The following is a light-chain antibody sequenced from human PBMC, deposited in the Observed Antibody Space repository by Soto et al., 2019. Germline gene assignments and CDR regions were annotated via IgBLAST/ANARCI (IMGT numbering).Light chain of an antibody. CDR3: CSYAGSSGYV. J-gene: IGLJ1*01. CDR2: EGS. CDR1: SSDVGCYNL. Sequence: QSALTQPASVSGSPGQSITISCTGTSSDVGCYNLVSWYQQHPGKAPKLMIYEGSKRPSGVSNRFSGSKSGNTASLTISGLQAEDEADYYCCSYAGSSGYVFGTGTKLTVL. V-gene: IGLV2-23*01.